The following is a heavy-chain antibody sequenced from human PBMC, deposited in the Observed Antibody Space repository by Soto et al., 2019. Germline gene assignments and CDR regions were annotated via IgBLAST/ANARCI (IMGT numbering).Heavy chain of an antibody. V-gene: IGHV1-18*01. Sequence: QVQLVQSGAEVKKPGASVKVSCKASGYTFTSYGISWVRQAPGQGLEWMGWISAYNGNTNYAQKLQGRVTMTTDTSTSTAYMELRSLRSDDTAVYYWARDMDYYDSSGSDDAFDIWGQGTMVTVSS. CDR2: ISAYNGNT. J-gene: IGHJ3*02. CDR1: GYTFTSYG. D-gene: IGHD3-22*01. CDR3: ARDMDYYDSSGSDDAFDI.